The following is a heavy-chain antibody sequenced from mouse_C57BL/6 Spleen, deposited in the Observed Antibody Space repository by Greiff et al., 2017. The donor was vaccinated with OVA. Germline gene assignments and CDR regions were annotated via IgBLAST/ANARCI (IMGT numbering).Heavy chain of an antibody. J-gene: IGHJ2*01. V-gene: IGHV1-26*01. CDR3: ARSGDGYYGYFDY. Sequence: EVQLQQSGPELVKPGASVKISCKASGYTFTDYYMNWVKQSHGKSLEWIGDINPNNGGTSYNQKFKGKATLTVDKSSSTAYMELRSLTSEDSAVYYCARSGDGYYGYFDYWGQGTTLTVSS. CDR1: GYTFTDYY. CDR2: INPNNGGT. D-gene: IGHD2-3*01.